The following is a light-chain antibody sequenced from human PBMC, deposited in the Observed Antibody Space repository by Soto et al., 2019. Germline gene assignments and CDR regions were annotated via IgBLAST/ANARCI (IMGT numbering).Light chain of an antibody. CDR1: QTISSW. CDR2: KAS. Sequence: DIQRTQSPSTLSASVGDRSTITCMAGQTISSWLAWYQQKPGKAPKLLIYKASTLKSGVTSRFSGSGSGTDFTLTISSLQPEDFATYYCQQSYSTPLTFGGGTKVDIK. J-gene: IGKJ4*01. CDR3: QQSYSTPLT. V-gene: IGKV1-5*03.